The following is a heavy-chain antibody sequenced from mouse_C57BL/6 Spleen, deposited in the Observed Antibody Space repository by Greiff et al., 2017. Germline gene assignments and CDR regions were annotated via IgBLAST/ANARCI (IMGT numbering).Heavy chain of an antibody. Sequence: EVKLQESGPGLVKPSQSLSLTCSVTGYSITSGYYWNWTRQFPGNKLEWMGYISYDGSNNYNPSLKNRISITRDTSTNQFFLKLNSVTTEDTATYYCARWGYYGSRDAMDYWGQGTSVTVSS. D-gene: IGHD1-1*01. CDR1: GYSITSGYY. J-gene: IGHJ4*01. V-gene: IGHV3-6*01. CDR2: ISYDGSN. CDR3: ARWGYYGSRDAMDY.